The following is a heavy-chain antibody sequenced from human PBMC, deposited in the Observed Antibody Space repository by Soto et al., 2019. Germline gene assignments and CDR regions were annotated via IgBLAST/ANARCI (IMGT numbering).Heavy chain of an antibody. Sequence: QVQLQESGPGLVQPSQTLSLTCTVSGGSISSGDYYWSWIRQPPGKGLEWIGYIYYSGSTYYNPSIKSRVTISVDTSKNQFSLKLSFVTAADTAVYYCASGRPYQPSEYWGQGTLVTVSS. CDR2: IYYSGST. V-gene: IGHV4-30-4*01. J-gene: IGHJ4*02. CDR1: GGSISSGDYY. CDR3: ASGRPYQPSEY. D-gene: IGHD2-2*01.